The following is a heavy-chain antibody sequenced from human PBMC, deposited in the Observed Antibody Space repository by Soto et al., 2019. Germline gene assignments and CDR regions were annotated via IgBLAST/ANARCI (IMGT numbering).Heavy chain of an antibody. Sequence: QVQLQESGPGLVKPSETLSLTCSVSGGSVNDGNFYWNWIRQSPGKGLGWIGYIHHSGISNYNPSLKSRVSISVVTSKNEFVLKLNSVTAADTAVYYCARCLIMGALPSHVHRWGQVTHVTVS. D-gene: IGHD3-16*01. CDR1: GGSVNDGNFY. V-gene: IGHV4-61*01. CDR2: IHHSGIS. CDR3: ARCLIMGALPSHVHR. J-gene: IGHJ5*02.